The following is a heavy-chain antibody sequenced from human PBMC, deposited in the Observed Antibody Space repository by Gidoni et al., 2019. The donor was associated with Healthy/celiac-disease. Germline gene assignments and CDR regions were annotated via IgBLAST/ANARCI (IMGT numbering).Heavy chain of an antibody. CDR1: GFTFISYD. CDR3: ARGGFPNCTNGVCYSGYFDY. V-gene: IGHV3-13*01. CDR2: IGTAGDT. J-gene: IGHJ4*02. Sequence: EVQLVESGGGLVPPGGSLRLSCAASGFTFISYDMHWVRQATGKGLEWVAAIGTAGDTYYPGSVKGRFTISRENAKNSLYLQMNSLRAGDTAVYYCARGGFPNCTNGVCYSGYFDYWGQGTLVTVSS. D-gene: IGHD2-8*01.